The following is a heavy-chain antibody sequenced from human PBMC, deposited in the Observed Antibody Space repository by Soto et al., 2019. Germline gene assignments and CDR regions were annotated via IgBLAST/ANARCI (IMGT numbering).Heavy chain of an antibody. D-gene: IGHD2-15*01. CDR3: ARDSLYCSGGSCSNDAFDI. Sequence: SETLSLTCTVSGGSISGYYWSWIRQPAGKGLEWIGRIYTSGSTNYNPSLKSRVTMSVDTSKNQFSLKLSSVTAADTAVYYCARDSLYCSGGSCSNDAFDIWGQGTMVTVSS. V-gene: IGHV4-4*07. J-gene: IGHJ3*02. CDR1: GGSISGYY. CDR2: IYTSGST.